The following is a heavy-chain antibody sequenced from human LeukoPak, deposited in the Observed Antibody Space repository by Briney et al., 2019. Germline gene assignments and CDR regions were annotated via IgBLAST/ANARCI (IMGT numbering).Heavy chain of an antibody. CDR2: IKQAGTEK. CDR3: ARDLTGPYDH. V-gene: IGHV3-7*01. CDR1: GFTFGTYW. J-gene: IGHJ4*02. D-gene: IGHD3-22*01. Sequence: GGSLRLSCAASGFTFGTYWMTWVRQAPGKGLEWVANIKQAGTEKYYVDSVKGRFTISRDNAKKSLYLQMNSLGAEDTAVYSCARDLTGPYDHWGQGTLVTVSS.